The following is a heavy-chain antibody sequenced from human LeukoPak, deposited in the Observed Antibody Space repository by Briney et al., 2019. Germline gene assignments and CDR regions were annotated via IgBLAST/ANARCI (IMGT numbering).Heavy chain of an antibody. D-gene: IGHD2-15*01. CDR3: ARDMDCSGGSCSWHFDL. V-gene: IGHV1-18*01. Sequence: ASVKVSCEASGYTFTSHGVSWVRQAPGQGLEWMGWISAYNGDTNYAQRFQGRVTMTTDTSTSTAYMELRSLRSDDTAVYYCARDMDCSGGSCSWHFDLWGRGTLVTVSS. J-gene: IGHJ2*01. CDR2: ISAYNGDT. CDR1: GYTFTSHG.